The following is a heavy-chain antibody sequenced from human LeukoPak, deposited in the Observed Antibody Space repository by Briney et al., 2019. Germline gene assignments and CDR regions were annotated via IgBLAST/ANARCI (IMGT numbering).Heavy chain of an antibody. J-gene: IGHJ4*02. Sequence: RGSLRLSCAASGFTFSTYAMSWVRQAPGRGLEWVSAISVTGGSTYSADSVKGRFTISRDNSKNTLYLQMNSLRAEDTAVYYCARDRYCSGGSCYYFDYWGQGTLVTVSS. CDR3: ARDRYCSGGSCYYFDY. CDR2: ISVTGGST. V-gene: IGHV3-23*01. CDR1: GFTFSTYA. D-gene: IGHD2-15*01.